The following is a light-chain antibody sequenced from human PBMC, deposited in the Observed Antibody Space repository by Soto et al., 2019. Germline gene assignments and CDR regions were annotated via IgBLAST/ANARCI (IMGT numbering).Light chain of an antibody. CDR1: QDIRNV. V-gene: IGKV1-17*01. J-gene: IGKJ5*01. Sequence: DSQMTQSPSSLSASVGDRVTISCLASQDIRNVLGWYQQKAGKAPKRLIYAASSLQSGVPSRFRGSGSGTEFTLTISSLQPEDFEAYYCLQYNSYPFTVGQGTRLEIK. CDR3: LQYNSYPFT. CDR2: AAS.